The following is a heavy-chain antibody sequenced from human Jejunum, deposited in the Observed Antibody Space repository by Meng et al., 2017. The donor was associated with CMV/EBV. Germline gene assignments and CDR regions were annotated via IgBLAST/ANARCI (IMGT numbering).Heavy chain of an antibody. Sequence: ASGYTFTGHDMQWGRQAAGQGLGCMGWINANAGDTNYAQKFQRRVTMTRDTSITTAYMDLSSLTSADAAVYYCARDMTSTWYGGSDLWGQGTLVTVSS. V-gene: IGHV1-2*02. CDR2: INANAGDT. J-gene: IGHJ5*02. CDR1: GYTFTGHD. CDR3: ARDMTSTWYGGSDL. D-gene: IGHD6-13*01.